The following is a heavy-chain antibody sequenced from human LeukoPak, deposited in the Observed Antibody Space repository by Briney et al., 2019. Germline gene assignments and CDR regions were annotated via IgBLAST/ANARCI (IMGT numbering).Heavy chain of an antibody. CDR3: ARERGRGSSSDY. CDR2: IYSGGST. D-gene: IGHD1-26*01. J-gene: IGHJ4*02. V-gene: IGHV3-53*01. Sequence: GGSPRLSCAASGFTVSSNYMSWVRQAPGKGRGGVSVIYSGGSTYYADSVKGRFTISRDNSKNTLYLQMNSLRAEDTAVYYCARERGRGSSSDYWGQGTLVTVSS. CDR1: GFTVSSNY.